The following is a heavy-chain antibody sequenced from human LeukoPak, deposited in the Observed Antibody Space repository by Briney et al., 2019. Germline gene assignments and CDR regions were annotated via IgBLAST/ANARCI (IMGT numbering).Heavy chain of an antibody. D-gene: IGHD1-26*01. V-gene: IGHV3-49*04. J-gene: IGHJ3*02. CDR1: GFTFGDYA. CDR3: TRVWYSEWELLDAFDI. Sequence: GGSLRLSCTASGFTFGDYAMSWVRQAPGKGLEWVGFIRSKAYGGTTEYAASVKGRFTISRDDSKSIAYLQMNSLKTEDTAVYYCTRVWYSEWELLDAFDIWGQGTMVTVSS. CDR2: IRSKAYGGTT.